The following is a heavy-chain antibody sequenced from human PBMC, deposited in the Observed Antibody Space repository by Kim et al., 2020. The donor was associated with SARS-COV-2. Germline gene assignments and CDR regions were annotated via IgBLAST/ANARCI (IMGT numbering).Heavy chain of an antibody. CDR1: GFTFDDYA. V-gene: IGHV3-9*01. CDR2: ISWNSGSI. CDR3: AKDKGLSGVAHYYYYYGMDV. Sequence: GGSLRLSCAASGFTFDDYAMHWVRQAPGKGLEWVSGISWNSGSIGYADSVKGRFTISRDNAKNSLYLQMNSLRAEDTALYYCAKDKGLSGVAHYYYYYGMDVWGQGTTVTVSS. J-gene: IGHJ6*02.